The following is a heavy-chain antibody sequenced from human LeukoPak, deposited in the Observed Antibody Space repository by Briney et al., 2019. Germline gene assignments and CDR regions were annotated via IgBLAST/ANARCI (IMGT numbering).Heavy chain of an antibody. V-gene: IGHV4-4*07. CDR2: IYTSGST. CDR1: GGSISSYY. CDR3: ARDFTMVRGALNWFDP. J-gene: IGHJ5*02. D-gene: IGHD3-10*01. Sequence: PSETLSLTCTVSGGSISSYYWSWIRQPAGKGLEWIGRIYTSGSTNYNPSLKSRVTMSVDTSKNQFSLKLSSVTAADTAVYYCARDFTMVRGALNWFDPWGQRTLVTVSS.